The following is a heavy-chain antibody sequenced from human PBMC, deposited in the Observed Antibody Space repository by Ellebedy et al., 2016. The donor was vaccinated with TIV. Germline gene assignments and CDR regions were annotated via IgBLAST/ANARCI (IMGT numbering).Heavy chain of an antibody. CDR3: ARLKGRGARDAFEI. D-gene: IGHD3-10*01. CDR2: IYYSGYT. V-gene: IGHV4-39*01. Sequence: SETLSLXCTVSGGSISSNNCYWGWIRQPPGKGLEWIGNIYYSGYTYYNPSLKSRVTISVDTSKNHYSLKLTSVTAADTAVYYCARLKGRGARDAFEIWGPGTMVTISS. CDR1: GGSISSNNCY. J-gene: IGHJ3*02.